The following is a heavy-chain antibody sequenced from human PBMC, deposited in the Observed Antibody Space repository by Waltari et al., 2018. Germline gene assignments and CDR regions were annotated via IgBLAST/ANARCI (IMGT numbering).Heavy chain of an antibody. V-gene: IGHV7-4-1*02. Sequence: VQLVQAGSELKSPGASARLSCKTSGYPFNTYNSNWLRPVTGQGLEWMGWIYTNTGNPTYAQGFTGRFVFSLDTSVSTAYLEISSLRPDDTAVYYCARDAYYYGSIHALDFWGQGTMVSVSS. D-gene: IGHD3-10*01. J-gene: IGHJ3*01. CDR1: GYPFNTYN. CDR3: ARDAYYYGSIHALDF. CDR2: IYTNTGNP.